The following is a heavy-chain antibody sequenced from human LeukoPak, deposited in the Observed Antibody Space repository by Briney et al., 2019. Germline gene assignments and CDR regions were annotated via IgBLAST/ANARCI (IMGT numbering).Heavy chain of an antibody. CDR2: IYYSGST. D-gene: IGHD3-9*01. V-gene: IGHV4-31*03. CDR1: GGSINSGGYY. Sequence: SETLSPPFPVSGGSINSGGYYWSWIRPHPGKGLEWIGYIYYSGSTYYNPSLKSRVTISVGTSKNHFSLKLSSVTAADTAVYCCASSPRYFAFDYRGQGTLVTVSS. CDR3: ASSPRYFAFDY. J-gene: IGHJ4*02.